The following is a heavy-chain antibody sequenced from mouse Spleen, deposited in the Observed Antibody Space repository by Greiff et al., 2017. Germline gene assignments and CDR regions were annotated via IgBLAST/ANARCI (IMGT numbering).Heavy chain of an antibody. V-gene: IGHV5-9-3*01. CDR3: ARRQYGNYDYAMDY. J-gene: IGHJ4*01. CDR2: ISSGGSYT. Sequence: EVQLQESGGGLVKPGGSLKLSCAASGFTFSSYAMSWVRQTPEKRLEWVATISSGGSYTYYPDSVKGRFTISRDNAKNTLYLQMSSLRSEDTAMYYCARRQYGNYDYAMDYWGQGTSVTVSS. CDR1: GFTFSSYA. D-gene: IGHD2-10*02.